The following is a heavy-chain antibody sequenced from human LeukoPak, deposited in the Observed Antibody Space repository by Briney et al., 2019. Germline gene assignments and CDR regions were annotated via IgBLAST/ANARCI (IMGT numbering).Heavy chain of an antibody. Sequence: GGSLRLSCAASGFTFSSYGMHWVRQAPGKGLEWVAVISYDGSNKYYADSVKGRFTISRDNSKNTLYLQMNSLRAEDTAVYYCAKDVAVADRAYYFGYWGQGTLVTVSS. V-gene: IGHV3-30*18. CDR2: ISYDGSNK. D-gene: IGHD6-19*01. CDR3: AKDVAVADRAYYFGY. CDR1: GFTFSSYG. J-gene: IGHJ4*02.